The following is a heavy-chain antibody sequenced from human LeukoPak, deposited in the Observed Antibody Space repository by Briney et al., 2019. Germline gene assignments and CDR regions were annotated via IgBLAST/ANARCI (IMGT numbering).Heavy chain of an antibody. J-gene: IGHJ3*02. CDR3: ARAVVGAFDAFDI. Sequence: GGSLRLSCAASGFTVSSNYMSWVRQAPGKGLGWVSVIYSGSSTYYADSVKGRFTISRDNSKNTLYLQMNSLRAEDTAVYYCARAVVGAFDAFDIWGQGTMVTVSS. D-gene: IGHD1-26*01. CDR1: GFTVSSNY. V-gene: IGHV3-66*01. CDR2: IYSGSST.